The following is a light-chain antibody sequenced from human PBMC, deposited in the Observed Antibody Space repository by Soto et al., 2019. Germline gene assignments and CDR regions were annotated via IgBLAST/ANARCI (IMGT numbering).Light chain of an antibody. Sequence: VLTQPRSVTGSHGHSLSISCTGTSSDVGGYNYVSWYQQYPGKVPKLMIYDVTKRPSGVPDRFSGSKSGNTASLTISGLQAEDEADYYCCSHAGSYTYVFGTGTKVTVL. V-gene: IGLV2-11*01. CDR3: CSHAGSYTYV. CDR2: DVT. J-gene: IGLJ1*01. CDR1: SSDVGGYNY.